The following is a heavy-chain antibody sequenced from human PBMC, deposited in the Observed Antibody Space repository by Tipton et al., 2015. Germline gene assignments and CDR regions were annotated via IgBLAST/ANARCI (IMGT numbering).Heavy chain of an antibody. CDR1: GFSFTTSW. J-gene: IGHJ6*02. CDR3: ARQEGGDYGRFYGLDV. V-gene: IGHV3-7*03. Sequence: SLRLSCAAYGFSFTTSWMSWVRQAPGKGLEWVANIKQDGSQKSYVDSVKGRFTISRDNTENSLYLQMNSLRAEDTAVYYCARQEGGDYGRFYGLDVWGQGTTVTVSS. CDR2: IKQDGSQK. D-gene: IGHD4-17*01.